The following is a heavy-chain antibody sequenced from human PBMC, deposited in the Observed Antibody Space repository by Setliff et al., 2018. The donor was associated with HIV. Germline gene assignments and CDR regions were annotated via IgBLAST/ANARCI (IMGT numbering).Heavy chain of an antibody. CDR2: IYYSGST. V-gene: IGHV4-59*01. CDR3: ARGWSSGWYNWFDP. CDR1: GDSFTSSY. D-gene: IGHD6-19*01. J-gene: IGHJ5*02. Sequence: SSETLSLTCTVSGDSFTSSYWSWIRQPPGKGLEWIGYIYYSGSTNYNPSLKSRVTMSVDTSKTQFSLQLSSVTAADTALYYCARGWSSGWYNWFDPWGQGTLVTVSS.